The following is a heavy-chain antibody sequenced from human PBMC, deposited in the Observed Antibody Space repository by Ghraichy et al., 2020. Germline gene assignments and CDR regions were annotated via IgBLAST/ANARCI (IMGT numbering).Heavy chain of an antibody. J-gene: IGHJ4*02. V-gene: IGHV3-7*01. Sequence: GESLNISCAASGITFSTYWMSWVRQAPGKGLEWVANIKQDGSEKYYVDSVKGRFTISRDNAKNSLYLQMNSLRAADTAVYYCARGRYYYDSSGYYSKGNTKLFGYWGQGTLVTVSS. D-gene: IGHD3-22*01. CDR2: IKQDGSEK. CDR3: ARGRYYYDSSGYYSKGNTKLFGY. CDR1: GITFSTYW.